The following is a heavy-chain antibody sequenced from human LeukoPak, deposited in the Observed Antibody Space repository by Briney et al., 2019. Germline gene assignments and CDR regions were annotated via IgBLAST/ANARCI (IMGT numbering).Heavy chain of an antibody. D-gene: IGHD2-15*01. CDR1: GLTFSSYS. Sequence: PGGSLRLSCAASGLTFSSYSMNWVRQAPGKGLEWVSSISSSSSYMHYADSVKGRFTISRDNAKNSPYLQMNSLRAEDTAVYYCARAPLGRYCSGGSCYSSSGAVDFWGQGTMVTVSS. CDR3: ARAPLGRYCSGGSCYSSSGAVDF. CDR2: ISSSSSYM. J-gene: IGHJ3*01. V-gene: IGHV3-21*01.